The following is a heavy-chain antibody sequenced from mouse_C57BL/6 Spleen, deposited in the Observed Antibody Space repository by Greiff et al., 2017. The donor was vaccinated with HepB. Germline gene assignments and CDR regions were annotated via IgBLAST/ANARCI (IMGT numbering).Heavy chain of an antibody. CDR2: IYPGSGNT. V-gene: IGHV1-76*01. J-gene: IGHJ1*03. CDR3: ARLAGIWYFDV. Sequence: QVQLQQSGAELVRPGASVKLSCKASGYTFTDYYINWVKQRPGQGLEWIARIYPGSGNTYYNEKFKGKATLTAEKSSSTAYMQLSSLTSEDSAVYFCARLAGIWYFDVWGTGTTVTVSS. CDR1: GYTFTDYY.